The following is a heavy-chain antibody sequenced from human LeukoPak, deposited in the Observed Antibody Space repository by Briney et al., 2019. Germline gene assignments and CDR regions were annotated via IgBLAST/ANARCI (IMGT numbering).Heavy chain of an antibody. V-gene: IGHV3-7*05. CDR1: GFTFSSYW. CDR2: IKQDGSEK. CDR3: AKVTTYYDILTGYSEYYFDY. D-gene: IGHD3-9*01. J-gene: IGHJ4*02. Sequence: PGGSLRLSCAASGFTFSSYWMSWVRQAPGKGLEWVANIKQDGSEKYYVDSVKGRFTISRDNAKNTLYLQMNSLRAEDTAVYYCAKVTTYYDILTGYSEYYFDYWGQGTLVTASS.